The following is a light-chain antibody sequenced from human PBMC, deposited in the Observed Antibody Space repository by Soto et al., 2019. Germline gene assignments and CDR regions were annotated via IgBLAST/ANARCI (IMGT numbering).Light chain of an antibody. J-gene: IGKJ3*01. CDR3: QKYSSVPV. Sequence: DIQMTQSPTSLSASVGARVNITCRESQGIRNYVAWYQQIPGKAPKLLIYAASTLQSGVPSRFSGSGSGTDFTLTINGLQPEDVATYSCQKYSSVPVFGPGTKVEIK. CDR2: AAS. CDR1: QGIRNY. V-gene: IGKV1-27*01.